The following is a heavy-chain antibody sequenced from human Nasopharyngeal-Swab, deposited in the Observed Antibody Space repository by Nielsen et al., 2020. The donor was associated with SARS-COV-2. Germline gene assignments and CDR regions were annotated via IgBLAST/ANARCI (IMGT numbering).Heavy chain of an antibody. CDR2: TYYRSQWYN. Sequence: SQTPSLTCAISGDRVSRPIAAWHWIRQSPSRGLEWLGRTYYRSQWYNDYAVSVRSRITISPDISKNQFSLHLNSVTPEDTAVYYCASFAQGSPSLYWGQGILVTVSS. CDR3: ASFAQGSPSLY. J-gene: IGHJ4*02. CDR1: GDRVSRPIAA. V-gene: IGHV6-1*01.